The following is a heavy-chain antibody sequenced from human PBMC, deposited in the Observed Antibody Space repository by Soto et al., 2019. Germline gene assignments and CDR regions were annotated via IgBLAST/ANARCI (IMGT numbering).Heavy chain of an antibody. J-gene: IGHJ4*02. CDR1: GFTFRNYP. Sequence: EVQLLESGGGLVQPGGSLRLSCAASGFTFRNYPMSWVRQAPGRGLEWVSSISGSGGSTYYADSVKGRFTISRDNSKNTLYLQMNSLRAEDTAVYYCAKDPRGDGYNGAYYFDYGGQGTLVTVSS. V-gene: IGHV3-23*01. D-gene: IGHD5-12*01. CDR3: AKDPRGDGYNGAYYFDY. CDR2: ISGSGGST.